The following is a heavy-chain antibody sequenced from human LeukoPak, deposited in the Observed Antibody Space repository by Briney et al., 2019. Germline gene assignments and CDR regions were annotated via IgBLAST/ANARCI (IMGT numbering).Heavy chain of an antibody. J-gene: IGHJ3*02. V-gene: IGHV3-21*01. CDR2: ISITSSHI. Sequence: GGSLRLSCAAPGFLFSTYAMNWVRQAPGKGLEWVSSISITSSHIYYADSVRGRFTISRDNAKNSLYLQMDSLSAEDTAVYYCARGDTIQQRDDALDIWGRGTMVTVSS. CDR3: ARGDTIQQRDDALDI. CDR1: GFLFSTYA. D-gene: IGHD1-1*01.